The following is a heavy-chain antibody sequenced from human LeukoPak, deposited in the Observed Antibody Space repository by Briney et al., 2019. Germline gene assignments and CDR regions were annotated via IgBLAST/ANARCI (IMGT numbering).Heavy chain of an antibody. Sequence: SETLSLTCTVSGGSISSYYWSWIRQPPGKGLEWIGYIYYSGSTYYNPSLKSRVTISVDTSKNQFSLKLSSVTAADTAVYYCARGDCSGGSCYLGDYYGMDVWGQGTTVTVSS. CDR2: IYYSGST. V-gene: IGHV4-59*08. CDR1: GGSISSYY. CDR3: ARGDCSGGSCYLGDYYGMDV. D-gene: IGHD2-15*01. J-gene: IGHJ6*02.